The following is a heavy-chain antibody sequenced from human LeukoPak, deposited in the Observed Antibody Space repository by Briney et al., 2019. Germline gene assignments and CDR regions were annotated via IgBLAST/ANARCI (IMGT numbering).Heavy chain of an antibody. CDR3: AREWDVLLWFGELLGPGAFDI. CDR1: GFTFSSYA. V-gene: IGHV3-23*01. CDR2: ISGSGGST. Sequence: GGSLRLSCAASGFTFSSYAMSWVRQAPGKGLEWVSAISGSGGSTYYADSVKGRFTISRDNAKNSLYLQMNSLRAEDTAVYYCAREWDVLLWFGELLGPGAFDIWGQGTMVTVSS. J-gene: IGHJ3*02. D-gene: IGHD3-10*01.